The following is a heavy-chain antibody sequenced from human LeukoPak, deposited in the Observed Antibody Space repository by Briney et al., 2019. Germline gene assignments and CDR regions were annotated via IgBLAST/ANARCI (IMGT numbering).Heavy chain of an antibody. V-gene: IGHV4-39*01. CDR3: ARGSYDSSDFEYFHH. Sequence: SETLSLTCTVSGGSISSSSFYWGWIRQPPGKGLQWIGSIYYSGSTYYNPSLKSRVTISVDTSKNQFSLKLSSVTAADTAVYYCARGSYDSSDFEYFHHWGQGTLVTVSS. CDR1: GGSISSSSFY. CDR2: IYYSGST. J-gene: IGHJ1*01. D-gene: IGHD3-22*01.